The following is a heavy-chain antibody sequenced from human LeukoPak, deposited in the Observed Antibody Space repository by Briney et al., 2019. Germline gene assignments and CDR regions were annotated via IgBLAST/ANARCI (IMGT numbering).Heavy chain of an antibody. V-gene: IGHV4-39*01. D-gene: IGHD4-17*01. CDR1: GGSISSSSYY. CDR3: ASLLLQDGDAH. CDR2: IYYSGST. Sequence: SETLSLTCTVSGGSISSSSYYWGWIRQPPGKGLEWIGSIYYSGSTYYNPSLKSRVTVSVDTSKNQFSLGLTSVTAADTAIYYCASLLLQDGDAHWGQGILVTVSS. J-gene: IGHJ4*02.